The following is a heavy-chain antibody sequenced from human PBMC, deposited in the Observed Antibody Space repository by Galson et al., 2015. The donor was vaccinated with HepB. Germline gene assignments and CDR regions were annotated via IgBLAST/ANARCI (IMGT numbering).Heavy chain of an antibody. CDR1: GYSFTSYW. Sequence: QSGAEVKKPGESLRISCKGSGYSFTSYWISWVRQMPGKGLEWMGRIDPSDSYTNYSPSFQGHVTISADKSISTAYLQWSSLKASDTAMYYCARQIAYCGGDCYGAFDIWGQGTMVTVSS. CDR3: ARQIAYCGGDCYGAFDI. D-gene: IGHD2-21*01. CDR2: IDPSDSYT. J-gene: IGHJ3*02. V-gene: IGHV5-10-1*01.